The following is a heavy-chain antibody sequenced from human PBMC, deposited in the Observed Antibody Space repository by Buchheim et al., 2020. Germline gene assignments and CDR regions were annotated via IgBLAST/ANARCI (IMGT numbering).Heavy chain of an antibody. V-gene: IGHV2-70*04. D-gene: IGHD6-13*01. CDR3: ARIQGSSWFLDY. CDR2: IDWDDDK. J-gene: IGHJ4*02. CDR1: GFSLSTSGMR. Sequence: QVTLKESGPALVKPTQTLTLTCTFSGFSLSTSGMRVSWIRQPPGKALEWLARIDWDDDKFYSTSLKTRLTVSRDTSRNQVILTMTNMAPVDTATYYCARIQGSSWFLDYWGQGTL.